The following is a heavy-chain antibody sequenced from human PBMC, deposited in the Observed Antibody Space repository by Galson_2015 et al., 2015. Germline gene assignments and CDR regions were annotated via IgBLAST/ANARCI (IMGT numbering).Heavy chain of an antibody. Sequence: SLRLSCAGSGFTFSSYEMNWVHQAPGKGLEWVANIKHDGSEKNYVDSVKGRFTISRDNAKNSLYLQMNTLRAEDTAVYYCARDLVVAATWGNWFDAWGQGTLVTVSS. CDR1: GFTFSSYE. D-gene: IGHD2-15*01. CDR3: ARDLVVAATWGNWFDA. J-gene: IGHJ5*02. CDR2: IKHDGSEK. V-gene: IGHV3-7*01.